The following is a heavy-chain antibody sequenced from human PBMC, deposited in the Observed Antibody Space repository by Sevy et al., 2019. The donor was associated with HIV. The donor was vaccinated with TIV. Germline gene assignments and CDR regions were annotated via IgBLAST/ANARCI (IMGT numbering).Heavy chain of an antibody. Sequence: SETLSLTCTVSGGSISSYYWSWIRQPPGKGLEWIGYIYYSGSTNYNPSLKSRVTISVDMSKNQFSLRLSSVTAADTAVYYCARGGNNYGGSAFDIWGQGTMVTVSS. CDR3: ARGGNNYGGSAFDI. CDR2: IYYSGST. CDR1: GGSISSYY. D-gene: IGHD5-18*01. V-gene: IGHV4-59*01. J-gene: IGHJ3*02.